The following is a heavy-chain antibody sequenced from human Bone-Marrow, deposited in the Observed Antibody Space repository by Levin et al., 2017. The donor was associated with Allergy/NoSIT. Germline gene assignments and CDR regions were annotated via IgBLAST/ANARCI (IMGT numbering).Heavy chain of an antibody. Sequence: SETLSLTCTVSGASISSFYWSWIRQPPGKGLEWIGYIYYSGSTNYSPSLKSRVSMSADMSRNQVYLTMSSVTAADTAVYYCARQAVPAARTAFDSWGQGTLVTVSS. D-gene: IGHD2-2*01. J-gene: IGHJ4*02. CDR1: GASISSFY. CDR2: IYYSGST. V-gene: IGHV4-59*08. CDR3: ARQAVPAARTAFDS.